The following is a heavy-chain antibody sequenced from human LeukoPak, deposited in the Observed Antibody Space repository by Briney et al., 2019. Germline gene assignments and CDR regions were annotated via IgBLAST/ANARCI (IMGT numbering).Heavy chain of an antibody. V-gene: IGHV3-33*01. D-gene: IGHD3-9*01. Sequence: PGRSLRLSCAASGFTFSSYGMHWVRQAPGKGLEWVAVIRYDGSNKYYADSVKGRFTISRDNSKNTLYLQMNSLRAEDTAVYYCARDSYVLRYFDWLSHAPYGVDVWGQGTTVTVSS. CDR3: ARDSYVLRYFDWLSHAPYGVDV. J-gene: IGHJ6*02. CDR2: IRYDGSNK. CDR1: GFTFSSYG.